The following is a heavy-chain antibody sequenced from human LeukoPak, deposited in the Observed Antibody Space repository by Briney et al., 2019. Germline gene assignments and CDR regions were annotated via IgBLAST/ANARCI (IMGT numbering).Heavy chain of an antibody. CDR3: ARGPPTDYYDSSGFYYVFDY. D-gene: IGHD3-22*01. J-gene: IGHJ4*02. Sequence: PSETLSLTCAVYGGSFSGYYWSWLRQPPGKGLEWIGEINHRGSTNYNPSLKSRVTISVDTSKNQFSLKLSSVTAADTAVYFCARGPPTDYYDSSGFYYVFDYWGQGTLVTVSS. CDR1: GGSFSGYY. CDR2: INHRGST. V-gene: IGHV4-34*01.